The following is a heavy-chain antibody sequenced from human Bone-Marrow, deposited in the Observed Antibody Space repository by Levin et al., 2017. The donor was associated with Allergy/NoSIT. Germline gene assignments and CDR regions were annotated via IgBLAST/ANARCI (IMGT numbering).Heavy chain of an antibody. CDR2: IFHRGLT. V-gene: IGHV4/OR15-8*02. J-gene: IGHJ4*02. Sequence: SETLSLTCVVSGASVTSDHWWSWLRQSPGKGLEWIGEIFHRGLTSYNPSLKNRGTISMDKSKNQFTLTVTSVTAADTSVYFCARGCRPFDYWGQGSLVTVS. D-gene: IGHD4/OR15-4a*01. CDR1: GASVTSDHW. CDR3: ARGCRPFDY.